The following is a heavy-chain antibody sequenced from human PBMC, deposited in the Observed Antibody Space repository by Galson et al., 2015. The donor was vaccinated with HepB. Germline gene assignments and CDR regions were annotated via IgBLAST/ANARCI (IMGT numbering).Heavy chain of an antibody. Sequence: SLRLSCAVSEFTFSSYVMSRVRQAPGKGLEWVSAISGSGDRTYYAVSVKGRFTISRDNSRNTLYLQMSSLRAEDTAVYFCAQFFDFWSGFYYFDYWGQGTLVTVSS. CDR3: AQFFDFWSGFYYFDY. V-gene: IGHV3-23*01. J-gene: IGHJ4*02. D-gene: IGHD3-3*01. CDR2: ISGSGDRT. CDR1: EFTFSSYV.